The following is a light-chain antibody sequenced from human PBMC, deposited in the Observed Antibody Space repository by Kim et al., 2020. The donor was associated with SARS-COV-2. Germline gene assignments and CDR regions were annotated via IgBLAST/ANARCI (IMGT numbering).Light chain of an antibody. CDR3: SSYTSSSTLGV. CDR1: SSDIGASNY. Sequence: QSITISCTVTSSDIGASNYVSWYQQYPGKAPKLMIYDVSNRPSGVSNRFSGSKSGNTASLTISGLQAEDEADYYCSSYTSSSTLGVFGGGTQLTVL. J-gene: IGLJ3*02. V-gene: IGLV2-14*03. CDR2: DVS.